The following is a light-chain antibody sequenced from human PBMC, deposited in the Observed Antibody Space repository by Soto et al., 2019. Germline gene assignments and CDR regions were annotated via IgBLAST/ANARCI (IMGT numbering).Light chain of an antibody. Sequence: EIVMTQSPATLSVSPGEGATLSCRTSPSVDSNLAWYQQKPGQAPRLLIFGASTGATGIPARFSGSGSGTDFTLTISSLQSEDFAVYICQQYDKWPLTFGGGTKVDIK. CDR1: PSVDSN. CDR2: GAS. J-gene: IGKJ4*01. CDR3: QQYDKWPLT. V-gene: IGKV3D-15*01.